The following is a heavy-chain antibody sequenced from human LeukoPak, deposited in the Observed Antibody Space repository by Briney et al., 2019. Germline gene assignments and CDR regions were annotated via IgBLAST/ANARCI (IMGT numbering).Heavy chain of an antibody. Sequence: PGGSLRLSCAASGFTFSSYAMSWVRQAPGKGLEWVSAISGSGGSTYYADSVKGRFTISRDNSKNTLYLQMNSLRAEDTAVYYCARDKSSGSYFKYYYGMDVWGQGTTVTVSS. D-gene: IGHD1-26*01. CDR1: GFTFSSYA. J-gene: IGHJ6*02. CDR2: ISGSGGST. CDR3: ARDKSSGSYFKYYYGMDV. V-gene: IGHV3-23*01.